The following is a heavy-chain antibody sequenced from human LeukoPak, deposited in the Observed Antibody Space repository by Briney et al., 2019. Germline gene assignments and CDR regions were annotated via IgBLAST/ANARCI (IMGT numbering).Heavy chain of an antibody. V-gene: IGHV1-2*06. J-gene: IGHJ4*02. CDR3: TRESGSYHGNDY. Sequence: ASVKVSCKVSGYTLTELSMHWVRQAPGQGLEWMGRINPNNGATNYAQKLQGRVTITGDTSISTAYMELSSLRSDDTAVYYCTRESGSYHGNDYWGQGTLVTVSS. CDR2: INPNNGAT. CDR1: GYTLTELS. D-gene: IGHD1-26*01.